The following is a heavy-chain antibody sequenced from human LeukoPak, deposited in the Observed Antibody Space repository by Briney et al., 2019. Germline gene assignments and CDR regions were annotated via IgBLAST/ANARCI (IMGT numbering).Heavy chain of an antibody. J-gene: IGHJ4*02. V-gene: IGHV1-3*01. D-gene: IGHD5-18*01. Sequence: ASVKVSCKASGYTFTSYAMHWVRQAPGQRLEWMGWINAGNGNTKYSQKFQGRVTITRDTSASTAYMELSSLRSEDTAVYYCAREVDTARVTFDYWGQGTLVTVSS. CDR1: GYTFTSYA. CDR3: AREVDTARVTFDY. CDR2: INAGNGNT.